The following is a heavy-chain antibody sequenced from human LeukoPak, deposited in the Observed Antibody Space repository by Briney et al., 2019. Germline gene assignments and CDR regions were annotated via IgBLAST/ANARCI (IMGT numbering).Heavy chain of an antibody. V-gene: IGHV3-7*04. CDR1: GFTFSSYW. CDR3: ARVVMVRGVNLYYFDY. D-gene: IGHD3-10*01. J-gene: IGHJ4*02. Sequence: GGSLRLSCAASGFTFSSYWMSWARQAPGKGLEWVANIKQDGSEKYYVDSVKGRFTISRDNAKNSLYLQMNSLRAEDTAVYYCARVVMVRGVNLYYFDYWGQGTLVTVSS. CDR2: IKQDGSEK.